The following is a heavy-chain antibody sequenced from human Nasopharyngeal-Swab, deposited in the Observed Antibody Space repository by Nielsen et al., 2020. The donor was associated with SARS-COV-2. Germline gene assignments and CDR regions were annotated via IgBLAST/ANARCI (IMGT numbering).Heavy chain of an antibody. Sequence: RQAPGKGLEWIGYIYYSGSTYYNPSLKSRVTISVDTSKNQFSLKLSSGTAADPAVYYCARQPTLITGDEFLVYYYYGMDVWGQGTTVTVSS. D-gene: IGHD7-27*01. J-gene: IGHJ6*02. CDR3: ARQPTLITGDEFLVYYYYGMDV. CDR2: IYYSGST. V-gene: IGHV4-31*02.